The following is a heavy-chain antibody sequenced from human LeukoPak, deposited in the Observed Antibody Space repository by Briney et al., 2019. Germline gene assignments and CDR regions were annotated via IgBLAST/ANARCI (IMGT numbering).Heavy chain of an antibody. CDR2: IYYSGST. Sequence: SEALSLTCTVSGGSISSTNYYWGWIRQPPGEGLEWIANIYYSGSTYYNPSLKSRVSISVDTSENQFSLRLSSVTAADTAVYYCARRDYYGSFGARGQGTLVTVSS. CDR1: GGSISSTNYY. J-gene: IGHJ4*02. V-gene: IGHV4-39*01. D-gene: IGHD3-10*01. CDR3: ARRDYYGSFGA.